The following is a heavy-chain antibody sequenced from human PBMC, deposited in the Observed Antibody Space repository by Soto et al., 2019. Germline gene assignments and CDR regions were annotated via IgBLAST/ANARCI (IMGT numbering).Heavy chain of an antibody. Sequence: QLQLQESGSGLVKPSQTLSLTCAVSGGSISSGGYSWSWVRQPPGKGLEWIGYIYHSRSLYYTPSIKRRVSISVDRSKNQFSLKLSSVTAADTAVYYCARDPIVWGQGTLVTVSS. J-gene: IGHJ4*02. CDR3: ARDPIV. CDR2: IYHSRSL. D-gene: IGHD2-15*01. V-gene: IGHV4-30-2*01. CDR1: GGSISSGGYS.